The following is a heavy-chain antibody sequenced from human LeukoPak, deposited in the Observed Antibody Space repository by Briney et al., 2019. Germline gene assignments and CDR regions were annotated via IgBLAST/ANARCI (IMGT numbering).Heavy chain of an antibody. CDR1: RFTFCRYW. J-gene: IGHJ4*02. D-gene: IGHD3-10*01. CDR3: ARESSASDPSGFDD. CDR2: INSDRRST. Sequence: QPGGSLSLSCAASRFTFCRYWMLGVPQAPGKGGVCVCRINSDRRSTSYADSVTGRFTNSKYTAKHTLYPPRNSLRAEDTAVYYCARESSASDPSGFDDWGQRTLVTVSS. V-gene: IGHV3-74*01.